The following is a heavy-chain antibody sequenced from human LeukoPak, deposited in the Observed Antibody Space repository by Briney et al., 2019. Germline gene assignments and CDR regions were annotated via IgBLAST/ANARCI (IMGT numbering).Heavy chain of an antibody. CDR3: TKDIVGATQ. CDR1: GFTFSNPW. V-gene: IGHV3-15*01. Sequence: GGSLRLPCAASGFTFSNPWKSWLHQPPGKGLEWVGRNKSKTDGGTTDYAAPVKGRFTISRDDSKNPLYLQMNSLKPEDTAVYYCTKDIVGATQWGQGTLVTVSS. J-gene: IGHJ4*02. CDR2: NKSKTDGGTT. D-gene: IGHD1-26*01.